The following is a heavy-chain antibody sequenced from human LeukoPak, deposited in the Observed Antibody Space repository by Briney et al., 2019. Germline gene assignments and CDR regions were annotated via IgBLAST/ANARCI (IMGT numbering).Heavy chain of an antibody. Sequence: GGSLRLSCAASGFTFSNYAMSWVRQAPGKGLEWVSGISGSGGSTNYADSVKGRFTISRDNSKNTLYLQMNSLRAGDTAVYYCAKDDCSSSSCFHWYYWGQGTLVTVSS. CDR2: ISGSGGST. CDR1: GFTFSNYA. D-gene: IGHD2-2*01. V-gene: IGHV3-23*01. J-gene: IGHJ4*02. CDR3: AKDDCSSSSCFHWYY.